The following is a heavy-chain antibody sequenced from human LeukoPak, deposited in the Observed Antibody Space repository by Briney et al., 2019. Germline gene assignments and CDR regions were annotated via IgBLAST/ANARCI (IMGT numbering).Heavy chain of an antibody. D-gene: IGHD5-12*01. V-gene: IGHV3-30*03. CDR3: ARDRGYA. CDR2: ISYDGINK. Sequence: GGSLRLSCAASGFTFSNYGMHWFRRAPGKGLEWVAVISYDGINKYYADSVKGRFTISRDNSKNTLYLQMISLRAEDTAVYYCARDRGYAWGQGTLVTVSS. CDR1: GFTFSNYG. J-gene: IGHJ5*02.